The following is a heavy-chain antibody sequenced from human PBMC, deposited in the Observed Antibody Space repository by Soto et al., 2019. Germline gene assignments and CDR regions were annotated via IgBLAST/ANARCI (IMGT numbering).Heavy chain of an antibody. Sequence: GGSLRLSCAASGFTFSTYGMHWVRQAPGKGLEWVATISYDETNKYYADSVKGRFTVSRDNSKNTLYLQMNSLRAEDTAVYYCAREGDLYYYDSSGYLDYWGQGTLVTVSS. CDR1: GFTFSTYG. CDR3: AREGDLYYYDSSGYLDY. CDR2: ISYDETNK. V-gene: IGHV3-30*03. D-gene: IGHD3-22*01. J-gene: IGHJ4*02.